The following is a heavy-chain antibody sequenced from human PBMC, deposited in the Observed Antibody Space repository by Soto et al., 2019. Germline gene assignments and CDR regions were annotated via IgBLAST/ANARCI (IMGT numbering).Heavy chain of an antibody. J-gene: IGHJ4*02. CDR1: GGSISSGGYY. CDR3: ARDRRYYDSSGYYSFDY. D-gene: IGHD3-22*01. Sequence: SETLSLTCTVSGGSISSGGYYWSWIRQHPGKGLEWIGYIYYSGSTYYNPPLKSRVTISVDTSKNQFSLKLSSVTAADTAVYYCARDRRYYDSSGYYSFDYWGQGTLVTVYS. V-gene: IGHV4-31*03. CDR2: IYYSGST.